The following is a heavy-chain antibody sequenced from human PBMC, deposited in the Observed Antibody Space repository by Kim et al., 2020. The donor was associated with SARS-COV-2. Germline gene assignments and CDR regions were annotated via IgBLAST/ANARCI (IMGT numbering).Heavy chain of an antibody. Sequence: GGSLRLSCAASGFTFSSYVMHWVRQAPGKGLEWVAVISCDGGNKYYADSVKGRFTISRDNSKNTLHLQMNSLRAEDTAVYYCARGPTCCTECWFDPWGQGTLVTVSS. CDR1: GFTFSSYV. D-gene: IGHD2-2*01. V-gene: IGHV3-30*04. CDR2: ISCDGGNK. CDR3: ARGPTCCTECWFDP. J-gene: IGHJ5*02.